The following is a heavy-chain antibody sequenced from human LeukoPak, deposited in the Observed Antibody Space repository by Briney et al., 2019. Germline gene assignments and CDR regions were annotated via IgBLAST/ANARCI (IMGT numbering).Heavy chain of an antibody. CDR3: AGAPLDDYYDSSGYYFGGFDY. J-gene: IGHJ4*02. CDR1: GGSFSSYA. Sequence: GASVKVSCKASGGSFSSYAISWVRQAPGQGLEWMGGIIPIFGTANYAQKFQGRVTITADESTSTAYMELSSLRSEDTAVYYCAGAPLDDYYDSSGYYFGGFDYWGQGTLVTVSS. D-gene: IGHD3-22*01. V-gene: IGHV1-69*13. CDR2: IIPIFGTA.